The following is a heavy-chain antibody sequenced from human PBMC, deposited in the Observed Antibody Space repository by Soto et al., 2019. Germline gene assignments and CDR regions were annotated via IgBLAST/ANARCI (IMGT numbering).Heavy chain of an antibody. CDR2: ISAYNGNT. J-gene: IGHJ4*02. D-gene: IGHD6-13*01. CDR1: GYSFTSYG. CDR3: AVSFTGYSSSWYLNY. V-gene: IGHV1-18*01. Sequence: GASVKVSCKASGYSFTSYGISWVRQAPGQGLEWMGWISAYNGNTNYAQKLQGRVTMTTDTSTSTAYMELRSLRSDDTAVYYCAVSFTGYSSSWYLNYWGQGTLVTVSS.